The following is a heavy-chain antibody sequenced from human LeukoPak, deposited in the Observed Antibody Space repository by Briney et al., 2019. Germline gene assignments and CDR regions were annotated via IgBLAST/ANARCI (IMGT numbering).Heavy chain of an antibody. D-gene: IGHD3-3*01. CDR1: GYTFTSYA. Sequence: ASVKVSCKASGYTFTSYAMNWVRQAPGQGLEWMGWINTNTGNPTYAQGFTGRFVFSLDTSVSTAYLQISSLKAEDTAVYYCARKGIPYYDFWSGYYQNVYYYYGMDVWGQGTTVTVSS. V-gene: IGHV7-4-1*02. CDR3: ARKGIPYYDFWSGYYQNVYYYYGMDV. J-gene: IGHJ6*02. CDR2: INTNTGNP.